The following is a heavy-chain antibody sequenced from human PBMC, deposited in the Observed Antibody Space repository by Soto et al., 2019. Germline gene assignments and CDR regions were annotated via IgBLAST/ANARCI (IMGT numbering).Heavy chain of an antibody. J-gene: IGHJ5*02. D-gene: IGHD6-13*01. Sequence: SETLSLTCPVSGGSISSGGYYWSWIRQHPGKGLEWIGDINHSGSTNYNPSLKSRVTISVDTSKNQFSLKLSSVTAADTAVYYCARMVVKYSSSWYKAGWFDPWGQGTLVTVSS. CDR3: ARMVVKYSSSWYKAGWFDP. V-gene: IGHV4-31*03. CDR2: INHSGST. CDR1: GGSISSGGYY.